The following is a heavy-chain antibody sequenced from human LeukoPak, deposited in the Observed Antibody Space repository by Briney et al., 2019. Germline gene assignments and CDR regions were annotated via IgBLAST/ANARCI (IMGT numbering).Heavy chain of an antibody. D-gene: IGHD6-25*01. CDR1: GFTFSSYS. CDR2: ISSSSSYI. CDR3: ARDSGSSVYDAFDI. J-gene: IGHJ3*02. V-gene: IGHV3-21*01. Sequence: GGSLRLSCAASGFTFSSYSMNWFRQAPGKGLGWVSSISSSSSYIYYADSVKGRFTISRDNAKNSLYLQMNSLRAEDTAVYYCARDSGSSVYDAFDIWGQGTMVTVSS.